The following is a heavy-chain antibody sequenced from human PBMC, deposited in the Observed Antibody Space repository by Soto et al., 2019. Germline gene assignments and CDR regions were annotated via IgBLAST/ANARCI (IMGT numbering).Heavy chain of an antibody. V-gene: IGHV1-46*01. D-gene: IGHD2-15*01. Sequence: ASVKVSCKASGYTFTSYYMHWVRQAPGQGLEWMGIINPSGGSTSYAQKFQGRVTMTRDTSTSTVYMELSSLRSEDTAVYYCARDRLDCSGGSCYSYYYYYGMDVCGQGTTVTVSS. CDR3: ARDRLDCSGGSCYSYYYYYGMDV. CDR2: INPSGGST. CDR1: GYTFTSYY. J-gene: IGHJ6*02.